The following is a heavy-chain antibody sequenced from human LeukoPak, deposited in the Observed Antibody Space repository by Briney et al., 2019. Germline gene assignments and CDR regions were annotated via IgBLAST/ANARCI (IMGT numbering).Heavy chain of an antibody. Sequence: SETLSLTCTVSGGSISSYYWSWIRQPPGKGLEWIGYIYYSGSTNYNPSLKSRVTISVDTSKNQFSLKLSSVTAADTAVYYCARDNLVRYCSGGSCGGYYYYGMDVWGQGTTVTVSS. CDR2: IYYSGST. CDR3: ARDNLVRYCSGGSCGGYYYYGMDV. J-gene: IGHJ6*02. D-gene: IGHD2-15*01. V-gene: IGHV4-59*01. CDR1: GGSISSYY.